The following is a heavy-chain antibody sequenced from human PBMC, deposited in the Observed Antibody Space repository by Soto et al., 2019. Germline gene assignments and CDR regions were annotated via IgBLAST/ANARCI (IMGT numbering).Heavy chain of an antibody. CDR2: ITATGGNT. V-gene: IGHV3-23*01. J-gene: IGHJ3*02. CDR1: GFTFSTYS. D-gene: IGHD1-7*01. Sequence: PGGSLRLSCAASGFTFSTYSMTWVGQAPGKGLEWVAHITATGGNTYYADSVRGRFTISRDTSGNTLYLQMNSLRAEDTALYYCAKCMQAYWNYDAHHIWGQGTMVTVSS. CDR3: AKCMQAYWNYDAHHI.